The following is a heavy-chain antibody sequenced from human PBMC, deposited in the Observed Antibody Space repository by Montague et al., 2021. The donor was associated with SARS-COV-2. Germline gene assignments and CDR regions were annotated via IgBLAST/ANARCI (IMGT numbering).Heavy chain of an antibody. D-gene: IGHD6-19*01. V-gene: IGHV4-39*01. CDR3: ATQEDPSGWIPGPFDF. CDR1: GGSISSSNYY. CDR2: NYYRGST. J-gene: IGHJ4*02. Sequence: SETLSLTCTVSGGSISSSNYYWVWLRQPPGKGLEWIGSNYYRGSTYYNPSLKSRVFISVDTSKNQLSLTLTSVTAADTAVYYCATQEDPSGWIPGPFDFWGQGTLLSVSS.